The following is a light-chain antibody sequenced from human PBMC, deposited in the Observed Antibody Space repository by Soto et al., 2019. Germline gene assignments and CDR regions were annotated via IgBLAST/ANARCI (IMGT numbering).Light chain of an antibody. Sequence: DIQLTQSPSFLSASVGDRVTITCRASQGIRSYLAWYQQKPGKAPKLLIYDASTLQSGVPSRFSGSGSGTEFTLTISSLQPEDFASYYCQQVNSYLPLTFGQGTRLEIK. V-gene: IGKV1-9*01. CDR2: DAS. CDR1: QGIRSY. CDR3: QQVNSYLPLT. J-gene: IGKJ5*01.